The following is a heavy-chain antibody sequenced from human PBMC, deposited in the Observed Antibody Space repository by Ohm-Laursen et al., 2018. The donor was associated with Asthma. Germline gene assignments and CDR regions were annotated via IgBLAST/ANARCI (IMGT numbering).Heavy chain of an antibody. D-gene: IGHD1-26*01. V-gene: IGHV3-21*01. CDR1: GYTFSRYS. Sequence: SLRLSCAASGYTFSRYSIHWVRQIPGKGLEWVASISTASSFIYYADSVRGRFTTSRDNARNSVYLQMDSLRAVDTALYYCARIGAEWELPGREYSLHHWGEGTLVTVSS. CDR2: ISTASSFI. CDR3: ARIGAEWELPGREYSLHH. J-gene: IGHJ1*01.